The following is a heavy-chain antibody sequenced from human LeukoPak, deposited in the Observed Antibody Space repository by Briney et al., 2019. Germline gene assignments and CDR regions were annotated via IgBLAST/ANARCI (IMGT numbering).Heavy chain of an antibody. CDR2: MNPDSGRT. D-gene: IGHD6-13*01. Sequence: GASVKVSCKASGYTFSSDDINWVRQATGQGPEWMGWMNPDSGRTDYAPKFQGRVSFTRNTSINAAYMELSSLRSEDTAVYYCARSSIAAAGTNFDYWGQGTLVTVSS. V-gene: IGHV1-8*03. CDR3: ARSSIAAAGTNFDY. J-gene: IGHJ4*02. CDR1: GYTFSSDD.